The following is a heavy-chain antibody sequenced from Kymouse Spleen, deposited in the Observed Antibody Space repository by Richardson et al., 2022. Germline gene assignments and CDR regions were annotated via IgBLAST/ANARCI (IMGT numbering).Heavy chain of an antibody. V-gene: IGHV3-30*18. D-gene: IGHD1-20*01,IGHD1-7*01. CDR2: ISYDGSNK. J-gene: IGHJ4*02. CDR1: GFTFSSYG. CDR3: ANRGITGTFLTT. Sequence: QVQLVESGGGVVQPGRSLRLSCAASGFTFSSYGMHWVRQAPGKGLEWVAVISYDGSNKYYADSVKGRFTISRDNSKNTLYLQMNSLRAEDTAVYYCANRGITGTFLTTGAREPWSPSPQ.